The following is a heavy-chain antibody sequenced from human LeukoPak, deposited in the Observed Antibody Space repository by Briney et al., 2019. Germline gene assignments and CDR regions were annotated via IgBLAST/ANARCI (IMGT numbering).Heavy chain of an antibody. Sequence: KASETLSLTCTVSGGSISSSSYYWGWIRQPPGKGLEWIGNVYYSGITYYNPSLKSRVIISLDTPKSQFSLKLSSVTAADTAVYYCATSSLSLPCYLGQGTLVTVSS. J-gene: IGHJ4*02. CDR3: ATSSLSLPCY. CDR2: VYYSGIT. CDR1: GGSISSSSYY. V-gene: IGHV4-39*01. D-gene: IGHD6-6*01.